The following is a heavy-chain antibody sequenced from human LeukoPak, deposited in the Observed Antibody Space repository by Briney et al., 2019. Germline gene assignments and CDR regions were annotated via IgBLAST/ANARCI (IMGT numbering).Heavy chain of an antibody. CDR3: ARRIGGNSNDAFDI. D-gene: IGHD4-23*01. CDR1: GYKFASYW. CDR2: IYPDDSDT. J-gene: IGHJ3*02. V-gene: IGHV5-51*01. Sequence: GESLKISCKGSGYKFASYWIGWVRQMPGKGLEWMGIIYPDDSDTTYSPSFQGLVTISADKSLSTAYLQWSALKASDTAMYFCARRIGGNSNDAFDIWGQGTMVTVSS.